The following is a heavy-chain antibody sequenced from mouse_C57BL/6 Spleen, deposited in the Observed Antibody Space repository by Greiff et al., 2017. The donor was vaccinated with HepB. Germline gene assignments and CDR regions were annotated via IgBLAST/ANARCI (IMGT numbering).Heavy chain of an antibody. CDR1: GYAFTNYL. CDR2: INPGSGGT. D-gene: IGHD4-1*02. V-gene: IGHV1-54*01. CDR3: ARSTGTGVWFAY. J-gene: IGHJ3*01. Sequence: QVQLQQSGAELVRPGTSVKVSCKASGYAFTNYLIEWVKQRPGQGLEWIGVINPGSGGTNYNEKFKGKATLTADKSSSTAYMQLSSLTSEDSAVYFCARSTGTGVWFAYWGQGTLVTVSA.